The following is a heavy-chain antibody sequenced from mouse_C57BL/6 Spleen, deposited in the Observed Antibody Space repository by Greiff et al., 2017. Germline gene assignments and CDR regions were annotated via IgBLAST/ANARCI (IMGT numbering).Heavy chain of an antibody. CDR3: ARRNYGSSFYYFDY. D-gene: IGHD1-1*01. V-gene: IGHV1-53*01. J-gene: IGHJ2*01. CDR1: GYTFTSYW. Sequence: QVQLQQPGTELVKPGASVKLSCKASGYTFTSYWMHWVKQRPGQGLEWIGNINPSNGGTNYNEKFKSKATLTVDKSSSTAYLQLSSLTSVDSAVYDCARRNYGSSFYYFDYWGQGTTLTVSS. CDR2: INPSNGGT.